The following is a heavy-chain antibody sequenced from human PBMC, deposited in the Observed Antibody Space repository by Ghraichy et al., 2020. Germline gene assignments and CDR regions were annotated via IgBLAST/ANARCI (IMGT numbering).Heavy chain of an antibody. CDR2: ISYDGSNK. D-gene: IGHD3-22*01. Sequence: GGSLRLSCAASGFTFSKYGMHWVRQAPGQGLEWVAVISYDGSNKYNANSGRFSISRDNSKNTLYLQMNFLRPEDTAVYYCAKERDTSGYYSFRGDYYGMDVWVQGTTVTVSS. CDR3: AKERDTSGYYSFRGDYYGMDV. V-gene: IGHV3-30*18. CDR1: GFTFSKYG. J-gene: IGHJ6*02.